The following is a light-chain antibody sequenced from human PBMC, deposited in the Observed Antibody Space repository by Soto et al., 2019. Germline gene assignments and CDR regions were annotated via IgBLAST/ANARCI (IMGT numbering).Light chain of an antibody. CDR2: GAS. CDR1: QSVSSSY. V-gene: IGKV3-20*01. J-gene: IGKJ1*01. Sequence: EIVMTQSPATLSVSPGERATLSCRASQSVSSSYLVWHQQKPGQAPRLLIHGASNRATGIPDRFSGSGSGTDFTLTITRLEPEDFAVYYCQQYGGSPRTFGQGTKVDIK. CDR3: QQYGGSPRT.